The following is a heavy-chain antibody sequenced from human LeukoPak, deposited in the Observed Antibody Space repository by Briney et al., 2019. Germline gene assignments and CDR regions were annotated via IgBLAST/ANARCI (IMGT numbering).Heavy chain of an antibody. D-gene: IGHD1-26*01. J-gene: IGHJ5*02. Sequence: GGSLRLSCAASGFTFRYFAMSWVRQAPGKGLEWVSGLSHGGTRTFYAASVKGRFTISRDDSNSTLFLQMDNLRVEDTATYYCAKDIELFMSWGQGTLVIVPS. CDR3: AKDIELFMS. CDR1: GFTFRYFA. CDR2: LSHGGTRT. V-gene: IGHV3-23*01.